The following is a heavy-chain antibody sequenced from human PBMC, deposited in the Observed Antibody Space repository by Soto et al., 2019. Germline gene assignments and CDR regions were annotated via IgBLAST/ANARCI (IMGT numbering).Heavy chain of an antibody. J-gene: IGHJ4*02. D-gene: IGHD3-9*01. CDR3: ARHPRVYAYYDILTLFDY. CDR1: GGSISSSSYY. CDR2: IYYSGST. Sequence: QLQLQESGPGLVKPSETLSLTCTVSGGSISSSSYYWGWIRQPPGKGLEWIGSIYYSGSTYYNPSLKSRVTISVDTSKNQFSLKLSSVTAADTAVYYCARHPRVYAYYDILTLFDYWGQGTLVTVSS. V-gene: IGHV4-39*01.